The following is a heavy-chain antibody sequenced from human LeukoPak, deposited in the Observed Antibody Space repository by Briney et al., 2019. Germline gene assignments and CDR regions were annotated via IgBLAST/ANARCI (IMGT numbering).Heavy chain of an antibody. Sequence: SETLSLTCTVSGDSISSYYWYWFRQPPGKELEWIACIYYSGITHYNPSLKSRVTITLDTSKNQFSLRLSSVTAADTAVYYCAREGIVRTYDQWGQGTLVTVSS. CDR1: GDSISSYY. CDR3: AREGIVRTYDQ. CDR2: IYYSGIT. V-gene: IGHV4-59*12. D-gene: IGHD2/OR15-2a*01. J-gene: IGHJ4*02.